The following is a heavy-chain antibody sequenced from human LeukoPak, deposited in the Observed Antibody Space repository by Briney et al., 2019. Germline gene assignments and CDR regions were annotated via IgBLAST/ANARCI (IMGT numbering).Heavy chain of an antibody. V-gene: IGHV5-51*01. J-gene: IGHJ6*02. CDR1: GYSFTSYW. D-gene: IGHD6-6*01. Sequence: GESLKISCKSSGYSFTSYWTSWVRQMPGKGLEWMGIIYPGDSDTRHSPSFQGQVIISVDKSISTAYLQWSSLKASDTAMYYCARLSSSSSGHYYYAMDVWGQGTTVTVSS. CDR3: ARLSSSSSGHYYYAMDV. CDR2: IYPGDSDT.